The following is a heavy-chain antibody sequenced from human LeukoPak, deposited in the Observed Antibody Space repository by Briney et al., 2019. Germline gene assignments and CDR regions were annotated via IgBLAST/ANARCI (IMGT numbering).Heavy chain of an antibody. CDR3: ARAAPYYYDSSGYSAFDS. V-gene: IGHV3-23*01. CDR1: GFTFSSFP. Sequence: PGGSLRLPCAASGFTFSSFPRRWVRKPPGKGLEWVSSFTGSGDGTYYADSVKGRFTISRDNAKNSLYLQMNSLRDEDTAVYYCARAAPYYYDSSGYSAFDSWGQGTMVTVSA. CDR2: FTGSGDGT. D-gene: IGHD3-22*01. J-gene: IGHJ3*02.